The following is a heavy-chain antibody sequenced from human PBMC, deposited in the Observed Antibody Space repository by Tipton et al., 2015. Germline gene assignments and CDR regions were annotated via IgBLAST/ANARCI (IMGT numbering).Heavy chain of an antibody. Sequence: TLSLTCTVSGGSISSGDYYWTWIRQPPGKGLEWIGYIYYSGSTSYNPSLSSRLTISVDTSKNQFSLKLTSVTAADTAVYYCVRDAVVTHYYYYGMDVWGQGTTVTVSS. J-gene: IGHJ6*02. D-gene: IGHD4-23*01. CDR3: VRDAVVTHYYYYGMDV. CDR2: IYYSGST. V-gene: IGHV4-30-4*01. CDR1: GGSISSGDYY.